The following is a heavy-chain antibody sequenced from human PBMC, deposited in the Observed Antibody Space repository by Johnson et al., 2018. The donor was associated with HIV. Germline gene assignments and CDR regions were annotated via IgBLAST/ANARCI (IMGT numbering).Heavy chain of an antibody. J-gene: IGHJ3*02. V-gene: IGHV3-15*01. D-gene: IGHD6-19*01. CDR2: IKTKTDGGTT. CDR1: GFTFSNAC. Sequence: VQLVESGGGLVQPGGSLRLSCAASGFTFSNACMSWVRQAPGKGLEWVGRIKTKTDGGTTDEPAPVKGRITISRDASKNTLYLQMNSLKIEDTAVYYCTSVSSGWYGGAFDIWGQGTMVTVSS. CDR3: TSVSSGWYGGAFDI.